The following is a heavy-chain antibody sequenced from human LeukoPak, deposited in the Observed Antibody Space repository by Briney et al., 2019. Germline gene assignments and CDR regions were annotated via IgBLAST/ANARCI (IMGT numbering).Heavy chain of an antibody. CDR2: IHSGGST. D-gene: IGHD2-15*01. J-gene: IGHJ4*02. CDR1: GFTVSINY. V-gene: IGHV3-53*01. CDR3: ARGYCSGGSCYRAPFTY. Sequence: PGGSLRLSCAASGFTVSINYMSWVRQAPGKGLEWVSVIHSGGSTYYADSVKGRFTISRDNSNNTLYLQMNSLRAEDTAVYYCARGYCSGGSCYRAPFTYWGQGTLVTVSS.